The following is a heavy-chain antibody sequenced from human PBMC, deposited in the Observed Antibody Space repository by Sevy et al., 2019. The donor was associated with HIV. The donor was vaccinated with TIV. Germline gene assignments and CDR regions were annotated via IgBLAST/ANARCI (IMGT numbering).Heavy chain of an antibody. CDR3: AKSSRGSGTYSGR. Sequence: GGSLRLSCAASGFSFSNYGLHWVRQAPGKGLEWVSFMRHDGINKFYADSVKGRFTISRDNSKNTLFLQMNSLRPEDTAVYVCAKSSRGSGTYSGRWGQGTLVTVSS. J-gene: IGHJ4*02. V-gene: IGHV3-30*02. CDR2: MRHDGINK. CDR1: GFSFSNYG. D-gene: IGHD3-10*01.